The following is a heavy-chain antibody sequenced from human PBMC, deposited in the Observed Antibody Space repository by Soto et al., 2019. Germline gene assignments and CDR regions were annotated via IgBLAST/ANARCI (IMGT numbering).Heavy chain of an antibody. V-gene: IGHV4-30-2*01. CDR3: AVSGYYGMDV. D-gene: IGHD2-2*03. J-gene: IGHJ6*02. CDR2: IYHSGST. CDR1: GGSISSGGYS. Sequence: TLSLTCAVSGGSISSGGYSWSWIRQPPGKGLEWIGYIYHSGSTYYNPSLKSRVTISVDRSKNQFSLKLSSVTAADTAVYYCAVSGYYGMDVWGQGTTVTVSS.